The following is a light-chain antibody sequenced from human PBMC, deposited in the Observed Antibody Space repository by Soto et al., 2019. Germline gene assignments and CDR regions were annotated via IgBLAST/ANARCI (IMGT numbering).Light chain of an antibody. CDR1: QSVSSY. CDR2: DAS. J-gene: IGKJ1*01. CDR3: QQRSNWPT. V-gene: IGKV3-11*01. Sequence: EIVLTQYTATLSLSPGERATLSCRASQSVSSYLAWYQQKPGQAPRLLIYDASNRATGIPARFSGSGSGTDFTLTISSLEPEDFAVYYCQQRSNWPTFGQGTKVDIK.